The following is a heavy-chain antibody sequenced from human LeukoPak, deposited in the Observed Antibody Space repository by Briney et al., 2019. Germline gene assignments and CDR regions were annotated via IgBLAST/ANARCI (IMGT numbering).Heavy chain of an antibody. J-gene: IGHJ3*02. Sequence: VASVKVPCKASGGTFSSYAISWVRQAPGQGLEWMGRIIPILGIANYAQKFQGRVTITADKSTSTAYMELSSLRSEDTAVYYCARDCAVAGPPRDAFDIWGQGTMVTVPS. CDR3: ARDCAVAGPPRDAFDI. D-gene: IGHD6-19*01. V-gene: IGHV1-69*04. CDR2: IIPILGIA. CDR1: GGTFSSYA.